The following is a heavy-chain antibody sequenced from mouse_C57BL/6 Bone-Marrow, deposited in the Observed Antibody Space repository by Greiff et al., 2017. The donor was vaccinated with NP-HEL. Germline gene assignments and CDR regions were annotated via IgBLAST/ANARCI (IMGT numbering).Heavy chain of an antibody. V-gene: IGHV14-4*01. D-gene: IGHD1-1*01. CDR1: GFNIKDDY. CDR3: TTNYGSGYWYFDV. CDR2: IDPENGDT. J-gene: IGHJ1*03. Sequence: VQLKQSGAELVRPGASVKLSCTASGFNIKDDYMHWVKQRPEQGLEWIGWIDPENGDTEYASKFQGKATITADTSSNTAYLQLSSLTSEDTAVYYCTTNYGSGYWYFDVWGTGTTVTVSS.